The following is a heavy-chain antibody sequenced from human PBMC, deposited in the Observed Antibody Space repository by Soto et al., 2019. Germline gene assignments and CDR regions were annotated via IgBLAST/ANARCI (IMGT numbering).Heavy chain of an antibody. CDR2: IYYSGST. Sequence: PSETLSLTCTVSGGSISSYYWSWIRQPPGKGLEWIGYIYYSGSTNYNPSLKSRVTISVDTSKNQFSLKLSSVTAADTAVYYCARGVGATFRDYYYYGMDVWGQGTTVTVSS. V-gene: IGHV4-59*01. J-gene: IGHJ6*02. D-gene: IGHD1-26*01. CDR3: ARGVGATFRDYYYYGMDV. CDR1: GGSISSYY.